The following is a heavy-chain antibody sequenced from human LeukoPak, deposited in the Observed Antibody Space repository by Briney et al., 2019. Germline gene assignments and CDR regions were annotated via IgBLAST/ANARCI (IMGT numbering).Heavy chain of an antibody. V-gene: IGHV3-48*04. D-gene: IGHD3-10*01. Sequence: PGGSLRLSCAASGFTFSSYSMNWVRQAPGKGLEWVSYISSSSSTIYYADSVKGRFTISRDNAKNSLYLQMNSLRAEDTALYYCAKGGDILQGVYNWFDAWGQGTLVTVSS. CDR1: GFTFSSYS. J-gene: IGHJ5*02. CDR2: ISSSSSTI. CDR3: AKGGDILQGVYNWFDA.